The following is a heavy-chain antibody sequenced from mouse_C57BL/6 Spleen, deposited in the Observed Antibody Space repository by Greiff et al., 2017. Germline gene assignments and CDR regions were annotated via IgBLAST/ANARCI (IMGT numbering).Heavy chain of an antibody. CDR1: GYTFTSYW. Sequence: QVQLKQPGTELVKPGASVKLSCKASGYTFTSYWMHWVKQRPGQGLEWIGNINPSNGGTNYTEKIKSKATLTVDKSSSTAYMQLSSLTSEDCAVYDCARYLYYDGSGRGYYFDYWGQGTTLTVSS. D-gene: IGHD1-1*01. V-gene: IGHV1-53*01. J-gene: IGHJ2*01. CDR2: INPSNGGT. CDR3: ARYLYYDGSGRGYYFDY.